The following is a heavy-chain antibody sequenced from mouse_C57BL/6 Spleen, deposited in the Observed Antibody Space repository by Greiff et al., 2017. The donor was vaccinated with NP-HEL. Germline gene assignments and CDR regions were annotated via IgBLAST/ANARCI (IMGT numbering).Heavy chain of an antibody. Sequence: QVQLQQPGAELVKPGASVKLSCKASGYTFTSYWMHWVKQRPGQGLEWIGMIHPNSGSTNYNEKFKSKATLTVDKSSSTAYMQLSSLTSEDSAVYYCARARGDSNYVAWFAYWGQGTLVTVSA. CDR2: IHPNSGST. D-gene: IGHD2-5*01. J-gene: IGHJ3*01. CDR1: GYTFTSYW. CDR3: ARARGDSNYVAWFAY. V-gene: IGHV1-64*01.